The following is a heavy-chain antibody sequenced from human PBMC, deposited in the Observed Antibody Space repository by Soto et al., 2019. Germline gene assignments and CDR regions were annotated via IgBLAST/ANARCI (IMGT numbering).Heavy chain of an antibody. V-gene: IGHV3-23*01. CDR1: EYPSSQYGLSTYA. J-gene: IGHJ4*01. CDR3: VKGTSSDFLLSFDD. Sequence: GSLSLSCTASEYPSSQYGLSTYALSRLRQPPGKGLEWVSVITGSGTHSYYADSVKCRFTISRDNSRNTLFLHMDSLRADDTAVYFCVKGTSSDFLLSFDDWGHGTLVTVA. CDR2: ITGSGTHS. D-gene: IGHD3-10*01.